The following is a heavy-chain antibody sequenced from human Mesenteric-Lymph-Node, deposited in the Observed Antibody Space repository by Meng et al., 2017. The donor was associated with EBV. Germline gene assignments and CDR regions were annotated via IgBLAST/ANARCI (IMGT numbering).Heavy chain of an antibody. Sequence: QVRLQQWGEGRLKPSETLSLTCAVYGGSFSGYYWSWIRQPPGKGLEWIGYIYYSGSTKYNPSLKSRVTMSVDTSKNQFSLRLNSVTAADTAVYYCAGSGSGSYYAIYYFDFWGQGTLVTVSS. J-gene: IGHJ4*02. D-gene: IGHD3-10*01. CDR2: IYYSGST. CDR3: AGSGSGSYYAIYYFDF. CDR1: GGSFSGYY. V-gene: IGHV4-34*11.